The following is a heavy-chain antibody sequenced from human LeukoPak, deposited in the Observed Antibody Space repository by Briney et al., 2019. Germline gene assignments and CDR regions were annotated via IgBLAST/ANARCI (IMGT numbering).Heavy chain of an antibody. CDR3: ARDQAPYYYYYGMDV. J-gene: IGHJ6*02. V-gene: IGHV4-59*01. Sequence: SETLSLTCTVSGGSISSYYWSWIRQPPGKGLEWIGYIYHSGTTSYNPSLKSRVTISVDTSKSQFSLKLSSVTAADTAVYYCARDQAPYYYYYGMDVWGQGTTVTVSS. CDR1: GGSISSYY. CDR2: IYHSGTT.